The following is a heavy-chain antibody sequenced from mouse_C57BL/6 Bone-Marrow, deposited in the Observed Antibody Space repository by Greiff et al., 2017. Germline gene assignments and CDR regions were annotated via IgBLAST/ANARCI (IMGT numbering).Heavy chain of an antibody. Sequence: EVKLVESGGGLVQPGGSMKLSCVASGFTFSNYWMNWVRQSPEQGLEWVAQIRLKSDNYATHYAESVKGRFTISRDASKSNVYLQMNNIRAEDTGIYYCTGYGSSQARFAYWGQGTLVTVSA. J-gene: IGHJ3*01. CDR2: IRLKSDNYAT. CDR3: TGYGSSQARFAY. CDR1: GFTFSNYW. D-gene: IGHD1-1*01. V-gene: IGHV6-3*01.